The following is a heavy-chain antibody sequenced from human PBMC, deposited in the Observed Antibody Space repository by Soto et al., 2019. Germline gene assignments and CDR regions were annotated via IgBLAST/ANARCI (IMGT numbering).Heavy chain of an antibody. D-gene: IGHD3-10*01. CDR2: ISVYNGDT. CDR1: GYTFTSYG. J-gene: IGHJ3*02. V-gene: IGHV1-18*01. Sequence: QVQLAQSGAEVKKPGASVKVSCKASGYTFTSYGISWVRQAPGQGLEWMGWISVYNGDTNYAQKFQGRVTMTTDTSTNTAYMELRSLRSGDTAVYYCARDYYVSGSYWDEAFEIWGQGTMVTVSS. CDR3: ARDYYVSGSYWDEAFEI.